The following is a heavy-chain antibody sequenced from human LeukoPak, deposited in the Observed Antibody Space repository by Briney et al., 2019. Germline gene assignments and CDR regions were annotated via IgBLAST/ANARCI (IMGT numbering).Heavy chain of an antibody. D-gene: IGHD5-18*01. V-gene: IGHV1-3*01. CDR2: INAGNGNT. CDR3: ARADQGYSYGLPFDY. CDR1: GYTFTSYA. J-gene: IGHJ4*02. Sequence: VKVSCKASGYTFTSYAMHWVRQAPGQRLEWMGWINAGNGNTKYSQKFQGRVTITRDTSASTAYMELSSLRSEDTAVYYCARADQGYSYGLPFDYWGQGTLVTVSS.